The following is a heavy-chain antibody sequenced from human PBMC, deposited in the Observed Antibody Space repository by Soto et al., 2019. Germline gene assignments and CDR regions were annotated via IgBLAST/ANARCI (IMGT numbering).Heavy chain of an antibody. D-gene: IGHD2-15*01. J-gene: IGHJ4*02. V-gene: IGHV3-66*01. CDR2: IYSGGST. CDR1: GFTFSSNY. CDR3: ARGYCSGGSCYSALDY. Sequence: GGSLRLSCAASGFTFSSNYMSWVRQAPGKGLEWVSVIYSGGSTYYADSVKGRFTISRDNSKNTLYLQMNSLRAEDTAVYYCARGYCSGGSCYSALDYWGQGTLVTVSS.